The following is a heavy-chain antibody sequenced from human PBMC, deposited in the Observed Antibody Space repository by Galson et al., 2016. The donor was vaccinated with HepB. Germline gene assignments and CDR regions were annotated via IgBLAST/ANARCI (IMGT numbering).Heavy chain of an antibody. CDR2: FFTPVSV. J-gene: IGHJ4*02. Sequence: SETLSLTCSVSGAPVSSNTFYWSRVRQSPGKGLEWIGYFFTPVSVYYHPSLKSRATISLDTSNNLFSLEIKSITVADTAVYFCARSTDSRAQDGYSLGDWGQGSLVTVSS. D-gene: IGHD5-24*01. V-gene: IGHV4-39*07. CDR3: ARSTDSRAQDGYSLGD. CDR1: GAPVSSNTFY.